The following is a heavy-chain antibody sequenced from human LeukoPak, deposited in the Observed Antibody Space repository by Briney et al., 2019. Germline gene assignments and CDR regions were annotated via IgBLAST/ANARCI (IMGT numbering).Heavy chain of an antibody. J-gene: IGHJ5*02. CDR2: IYYSGST. CDR1: GGSISSYY. CDR3: ARHTLGAAAGNVWFDP. V-gene: IGHV4-59*08. Sequence: PSETLSLTCTVSGGSISSYYWSWIRQPPGKGLEWIGYIYYSGSTNYNPSLKSRVTISVDTSKNQFSLKLGSVTAADTAVYYCARHTLGAAAGNVWFDPWGQGTLVTVSS. D-gene: IGHD6-13*01.